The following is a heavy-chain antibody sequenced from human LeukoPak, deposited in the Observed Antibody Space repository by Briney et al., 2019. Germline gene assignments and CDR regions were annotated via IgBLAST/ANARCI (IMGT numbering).Heavy chain of an antibody. CDR3: ARHQTGDVDY. CDR2: IYRNGRN. D-gene: IGHD2-2*01. V-gene: IGHV4-38-2*02. Sequence: SETLSLTCTVSGYDISSGFYWGWIRQSPRKGLEWIANIYRNGRNYHNPSLQSRVTISVDVSKNQFSLKWTSVTAADTAMYFCARHQTGDVDYWGQGILVTVSS. CDR1: GYDISSGFY. J-gene: IGHJ4*02.